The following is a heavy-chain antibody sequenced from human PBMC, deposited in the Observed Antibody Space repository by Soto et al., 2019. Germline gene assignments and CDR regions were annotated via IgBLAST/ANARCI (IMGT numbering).Heavy chain of an antibody. J-gene: IGHJ6*02. V-gene: IGHV5-10-1*01. Sequence: PGESLKISCKTSGHRFTTYWISWVRQMPGKGLEYMGKINPTDSETNYSPSFEGHVTFSVDRSTSTAYVRWNSLKASDTAMYYCASPTMTSTSFHYAMDVWGQGTTVTVSS. D-gene: IGHD4-17*01. CDR3: ASPTMTSTSFHYAMDV. CDR2: INPTDSET. CDR1: GHRFTTYW.